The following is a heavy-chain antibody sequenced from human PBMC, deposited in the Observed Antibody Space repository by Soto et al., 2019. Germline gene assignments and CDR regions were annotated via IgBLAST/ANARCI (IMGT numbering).Heavy chain of an antibody. J-gene: IGHJ6*02. CDR1: GFTFSSYA. D-gene: IGHD3-3*01. Sequence: QVQLVESGGGVVQPGRSLRLSCAASGFTFSSYAMHWVRQAPGKGLEWGAVISYDGSNKYYPDSVKGRFTISRDNSKNTLYLQMNSLRAEDTAVYYCARETYYDFWSGPYYGMDVWGQGTTVTVSS. V-gene: IGHV3-30-3*01. CDR2: ISYDGSNK. CDR3: ARETYYDFWSGPYYGMDV.